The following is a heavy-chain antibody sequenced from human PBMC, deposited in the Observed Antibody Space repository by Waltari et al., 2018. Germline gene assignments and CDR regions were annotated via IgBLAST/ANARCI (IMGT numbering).Heavy chain of an antibody. CDR1: GASINSGDYY. J-gene: IGHJ3*02. CDR3: ARVDTIFGVVPHADAFDI. CDR2: ISYSGTT. D-gene: IGHD3-3*01. Sequence: QVHLQESGPGLAKPSQTLSLTCSVSGASINSGDYYWSWIRQPPGQGLAWIGYISYSGTTYYPPSLKSRVSISLDTAKNDFSLEVRSVTAADTAMYYCARVDTIFGVVPHADAFDIWGQGTMVTVAS. V-gene: IGHV4-30-4*08.